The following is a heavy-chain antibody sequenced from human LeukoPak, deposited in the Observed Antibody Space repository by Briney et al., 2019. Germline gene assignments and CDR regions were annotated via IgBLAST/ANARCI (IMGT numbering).Heavy chain of an antibody. Sequence: SVKVSCKASGGTFSSYAISWVRQAPGQGLEWMGRIIPIFGTANYAQKFQGRVTITADKSTSTAYMELSSLRSEDTAVYYCARVYDDYGPGHYCYYMDVWGKGTTVTVSS. V-gene: IGHV1-69*06. D-gene: IGHD4-17*01. CDR3: ARVYDDYGPGHYCYYMDV. CDR1: GGTFSSYA. J-gene: IGHJ6*03. CDR2: IIPIFGTA.